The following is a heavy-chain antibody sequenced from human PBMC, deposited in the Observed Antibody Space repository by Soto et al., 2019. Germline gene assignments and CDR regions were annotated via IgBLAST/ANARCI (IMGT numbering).Heavy chain of an antibody. V-gene: IGHV1-18*04. CDR1: GYTFTDYE. CDR3: ARGYNYGSYCYFDL. CDR2: ISISSGNT. Sequence: ASVKVSCKASGYTFTDYEITWVRQAPGQGLEWMGWISISSGNTHFEESLQGRVTMTSDKTSTAYMELWRLTSDDSAMYYCARGYNYGSYCYFDLWGRGTLVTVSS. D-gene: IGHD3-10*01. J-gene: IGHJ2*01.